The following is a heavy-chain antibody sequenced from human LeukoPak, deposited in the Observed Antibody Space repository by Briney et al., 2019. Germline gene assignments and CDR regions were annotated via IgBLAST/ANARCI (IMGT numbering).Heavy chain of an antibody. V-gene: IGHV4-34*01. Sequence: SETLSLTCAVYGGSFSGYYWSWIRQPPGKGLEWIGEINHSGSTNYNPSLKSRVTISVDTSKNQFSLKLSSVTAADTAVYYCARHIVVVPAAISHRGNYYYGMDVWGKGTTVTVSS. D-gene: IGHD2-2*02. CDR1: GGSFSGYY. CDR3: ARHIVVVPAAISHRGNYYYGMDV. CDR2: INHSGST. J-gene: IGHJ6*04.